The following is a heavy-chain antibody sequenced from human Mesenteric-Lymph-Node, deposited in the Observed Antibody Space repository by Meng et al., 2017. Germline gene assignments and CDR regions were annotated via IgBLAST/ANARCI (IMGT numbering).Heavy chain of an antibody. CDR2: ISSSSSYI. CDR3: ARDRDSSGWYVDY. CDR1: GFTFSSYS. V-gene: IGHV3-21*01. D-gene: IGHD6-19*01. Sequence: GGSLRLSCAASGFTFSSYSMNWVRQAPGKGLEWVSSISSSSSYIYYADSVKGRFTISRDNAKNSLYLQMNSLRAEDTAVYYCARDRDSSGWYVDYWGQGTLVTVSS. J-gene: IGHJ4*02.